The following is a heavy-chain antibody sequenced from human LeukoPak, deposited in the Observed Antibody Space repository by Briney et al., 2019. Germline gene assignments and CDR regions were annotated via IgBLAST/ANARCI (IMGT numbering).Heavy chain of an antibody. J-gene: IGHJ4*02. CDR3: ASYVWGSYFFDY. Sequence: SETLSLTCTVSNGSIGSYYWTWIRQPPGKGLEWIGYIYYSGSTNYNPSLKSRVTISVDTSKNQFSLKLSSVTAADTAVYYCASYVWGSYFFDYWGQGTLVTVSS. CDR2: IYYSGST. CDR1: NGSIGSYY. D-gene: IGHD3-16*01. V-gene: IGHV4-59*08.